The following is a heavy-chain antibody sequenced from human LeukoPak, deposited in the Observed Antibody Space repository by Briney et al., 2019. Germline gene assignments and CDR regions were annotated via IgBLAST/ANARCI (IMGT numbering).Heavy chain of an antibody. Sequence: PGGSLRLSCAASGFTFSSYEMNWVRQAPGKGLEWVSYISSSGSTIYYADSVKGRFTISRDNAKNSLYLQMNSLRAEDTAVYYCARDMGVGYCSDCWGQGTLVTVSS. J-gene: IGHJ4*02. CDR3: ARDMGVGYCSDC. CDR1: GFTFSSYE. V-gene: IGHV3-48*03. CDR2: ISSSGSTI. D-gene: IGHD2-15*01.